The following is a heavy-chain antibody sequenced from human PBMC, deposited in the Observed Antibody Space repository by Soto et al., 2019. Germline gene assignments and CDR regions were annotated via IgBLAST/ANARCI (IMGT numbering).Heavy chain of an antibody. V-gene: IGHV4-34*01. D-gene: IGHD6-13*01. CDR1: GGSFSGYY. Sequence: SETLSLTCAVYGGSFSGYYWSWIRQPPGKGLEWIGEINHSGSTNYNPSLKSRVTISVDTSKNQFSLKLSSVTAADTAVYYCARRQHYSSRWYYSSAFDIWGQGTMVTVSS. J-gene: IGHJ3*02. CDR3: ARRQHYSSRWYYSSAFDI. CDR2: INHSGST.